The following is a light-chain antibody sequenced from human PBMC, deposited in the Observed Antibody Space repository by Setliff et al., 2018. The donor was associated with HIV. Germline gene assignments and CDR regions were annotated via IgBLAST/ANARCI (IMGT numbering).Light chain of an antibody. Sequence: QSALTQPRSVSGSPGQSVTISCTGTNSDVGGYMYVSWFQQLPGEVPRLMIYYVNKRPSGVPDRFSGSKSGNTASLTISGLQVDDEADYYCSSYAGTYTYVFGTGTKVTVL. J-gene: IGLJ1*01. V-gene: IGLV2-11*01. CDR1: NSDVGGYMY. CDR3: SSYAGTYTYV. CDR2: YVN.